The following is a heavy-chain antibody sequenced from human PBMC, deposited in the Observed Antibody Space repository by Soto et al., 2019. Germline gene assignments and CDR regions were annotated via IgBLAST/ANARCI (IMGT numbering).Heavy chain of an antibody. CDR2: ISAYNGNT. J-gene: IGHJ4*02. Sequence: ASVKVSCKASGYTFTSYGISWVRQAPGQGLEWMGWISAYNGNTNYAQKLQGRVTMTTDTSTSTAYMELRSLRSDDTAVYYCARDAYSSGSPAYGFDYWGQGTLVTVSS. V-gene: IGHV1-18*01. CDR3: ARDAYSSGSPAYGFDY. D-gene: IGHD6-19*01. CDR1: GYTFTSYG.